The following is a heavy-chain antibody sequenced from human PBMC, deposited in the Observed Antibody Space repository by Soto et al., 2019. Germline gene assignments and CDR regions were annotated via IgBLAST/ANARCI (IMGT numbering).Heavy chain of an antibody. V-gene: IGHV3-23*01. D-gene: IGHD3-9*01. CDR3: AKEPTGYPIDS. J-gene: IGHJ4*02. CDR1: GFTFSTYA. Sequence: GSLRLSCAASGFTFSTYAMNWVRQAPGKGLECVSTITGSGDSTYYTDSVKGRFTISRDNSKNTLYLQMNSLRAEDTAVYFCAKEPTGYPIDSWGQGTLVTVSS. CDR2: ITGSGDST.